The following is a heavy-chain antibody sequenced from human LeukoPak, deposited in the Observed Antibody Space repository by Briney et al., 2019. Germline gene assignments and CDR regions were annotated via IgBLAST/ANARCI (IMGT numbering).Heavy chain of an antibody. J-gene: IGHJ4*01. Sequence: ASVKVSCKASGYTFTSYGISWVRQAPGQGLEWMGWINPNSGGTNYAQKFQGRVTMTRDTSISTAYMELSRLRSDDTAVYYCARDQGELLFDYWGQGTLVTVSS. D-gene: IGHD1-26*01. CDR2: INPNSGGT. CDR1: GYTFTSYG. CDR3: ARDQGELLFDY. V-gene: IGHV1-2*02.